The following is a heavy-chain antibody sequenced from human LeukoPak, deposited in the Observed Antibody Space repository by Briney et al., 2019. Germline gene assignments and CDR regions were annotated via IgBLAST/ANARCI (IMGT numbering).Heavy chain of an antibody. D-gene: IGHD6-6*01. CDR1: GFTFSNAW. J-gene: IGHJ4*02. V-gene: IGHV3-30*18. CDR2: TSYDGSNK. CDR3: AKDRGSSSGFDY. Sequence: GGSLRLSCAASGFTFSNAWMSWVRQAPGKGLEWVAVTSYDGSNKYYADSVKGRFTISRDNSKNTLYLQMNSLRAEDTAVYYCAKDRGSSSGFDYWGQGTLVTVSS.